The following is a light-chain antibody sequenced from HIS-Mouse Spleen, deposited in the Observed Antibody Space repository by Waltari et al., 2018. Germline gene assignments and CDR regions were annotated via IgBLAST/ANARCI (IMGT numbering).Light chain of an antibody. J-gene: IGLJ1*01. CDR3: SPYTSSSTV. Sequence: QSALTQPPSVSGSPGQSVTISCTGTSSDVGSYNRVSWYQQPPGTAPKLMIYEVSNRPTGVPARFSGYQSGNTASLTISGLQAEDEADYYCSPYTSSSTVFGTGTKVTVL. CDR2: EVS. V-gene: IGLV2-18*02. CDR1: SSDVGSYNR.